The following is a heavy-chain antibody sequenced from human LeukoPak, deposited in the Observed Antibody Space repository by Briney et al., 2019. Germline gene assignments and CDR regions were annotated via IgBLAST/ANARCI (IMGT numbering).Heavy chain of an antibody. Sequence: GGSLRLSCVASGFTFTSYWMSWVRQAPGKGLEWVANIKQDGSEKYYLDSLEGRFTISRDNAKHSVYLQINRLRAEDTAVYYCARRGTIAVPVFWFDPWGEGTLVIVSS. J-gene: IGHJ5*02. V-gene: IGHV3-7*01. CDR3: ARRGTIAVPVFWFDP. CDR2: IKQDGSEK. CDR1: GFTFTSYW. D-gene: IGHD6-19*01.